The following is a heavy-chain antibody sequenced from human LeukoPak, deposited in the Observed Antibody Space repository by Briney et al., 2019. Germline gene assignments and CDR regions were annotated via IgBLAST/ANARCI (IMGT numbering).Heavy chain of an antibody. CDR1: GSTFRIDW. D-gene: IGHD3-3*01. V-gene: IGHV3-74*01. J-gene: IGHJ4*02. Sequence: GGCLRHSCVLSGSTFRIDWMNWGRQAPGGGLARQSRINREGDSTTHADSVKGRFTISRDNAKNTLYLQMNSLRVDDTAVYYCARESREVGMAALQDWGQGTLVTVSS. CDR3: ARESREVGMAALQD. CDR2: INREGDST.